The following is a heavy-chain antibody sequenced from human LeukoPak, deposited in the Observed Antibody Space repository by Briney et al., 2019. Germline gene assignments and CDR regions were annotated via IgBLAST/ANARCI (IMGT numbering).Heavy chain of an antibody. D-gene: IGHD2-2*01. CDR2: IKQDGSEK. Sequence: GGSLRLSCAASGFTFSSYWMSWVRQAPGKGLEWVANIKQDGSEKYYVDSVKGRFTISRDNAKNSLYLQMNSLRAEDTAVYYCARARCSSTSCYSYYYYYMDVWGKGTTVTVSS. J-gene: IGHJ6*03. V-gene: IGHV3-7*01. CDR3: ARARCSSTSCYSYYYYYMDV. CDR1: GFTFSSYW.